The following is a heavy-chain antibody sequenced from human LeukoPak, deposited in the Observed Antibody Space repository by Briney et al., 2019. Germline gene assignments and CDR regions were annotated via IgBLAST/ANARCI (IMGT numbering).Heavy chain of an antibody. CDR3: ARVRFPYWYFDL. V-gene: IGHV1-18*04. CDR2: ISTYNGHT. CDR1: GYTFTNYG. J-gene: IGHJ2*01. Sequence: GASAKVSCKASGYTFTNYGISWVRQAPGHGLEWMGWISTYNGHTNYAQKLQGRVTMTTDTSTSTAYMDLRSLRTDDTAVYYCARVRFPYWYFDLWGRGTLLTVSS.